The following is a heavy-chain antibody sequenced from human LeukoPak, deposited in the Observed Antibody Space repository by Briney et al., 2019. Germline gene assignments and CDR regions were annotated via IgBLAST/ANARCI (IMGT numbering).Heavy chain of an antibody. CDR3: ARGGGRQLFNNCFDP. D-gene: IGHD6-13*01. CDR2: MNPNSGNT. V-gene: IGHV1-8*01. CDR1: GYTFTSYD. Sequence: ASVKVSCKASGYTFTSYDINWVRQATGQGLEWMGWMNPNSGNTGYAQKFQGRVTRTRNTSISTAYMELSSLRSEDTAVYYCARGGGRQLFNNCFDPWGQGTLVTVSS. J-gene: IGHJ5*02.